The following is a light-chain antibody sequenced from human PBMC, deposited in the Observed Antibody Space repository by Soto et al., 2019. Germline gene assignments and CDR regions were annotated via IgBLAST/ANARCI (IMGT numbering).Light chain of an antibody. Sequence: QSVLTQSPSASASLGASVKLTCTLSSGHSSYAIAWHQQQPEKGPRYWMKLNSDGSHSKGDGIPDRFSGSSSGAERYLTISSLQSEDEADYYCQTWGTGIVVFGGGTKLTVL. CDR1: SGHSSYA. J-gene: IGLJ2*01. CDR2: LNSDGSH. CDR3: QTWGTGIVV. V-gene: IGLV4-69*01.